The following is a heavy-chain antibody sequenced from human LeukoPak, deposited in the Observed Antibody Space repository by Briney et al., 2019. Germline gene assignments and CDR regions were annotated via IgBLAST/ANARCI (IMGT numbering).Heavy chain of an antibody. CDR3: ARGDSIAAAGDY. CDR2: IYYSGST. V-gene: IGHV4-39*07. D-gene: IGHD6-13*01. CDR1: GGSISSSSYY. Sequence: SETLSLSCTVSGGSISSSSYYWGWIRQPPGKGLEWIGSIYYSGSTYYNPSLKSRVTISVDTSKNQFSLKLSSVTAADTAVYYCARGDSIAAAGDYWGQGTLVTVSS. J-gene: IGHJ4*02.